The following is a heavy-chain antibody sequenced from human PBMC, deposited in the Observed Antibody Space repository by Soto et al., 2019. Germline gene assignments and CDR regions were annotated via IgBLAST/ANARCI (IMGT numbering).Heavy chain of an antibody. Sequence: GASVKVSCKASGYTFTSYDINLVRQATGQGLEWMGWMNPNSGNTGYAQKFQGRVTMTRNTSICTAYMELSSLRSEDTAVYYCARIDGCSGGSCYDYYYYMDVWGKGTTVTVSS. J-gene: IGHJ6*03. CDR2: MNPNSGNT. V-gene: IGHV1-8*01. D-gene: IGHD2-15*01. CDR1: GYTFTSYD. CDR3: ARIDGCSGGSCYDYYYYMDV.